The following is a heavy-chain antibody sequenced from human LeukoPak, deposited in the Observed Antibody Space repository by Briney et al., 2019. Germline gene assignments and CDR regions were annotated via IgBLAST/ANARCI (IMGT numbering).Heavy chain of an antibody. D-gene: IGHD3-3*01. CDR1: GFTFSSYA. CDR2: ISGSGDST. V-gene: IGHV3-23*01. CDR3: AKDPADFWSVYHNHFDY. J-gene: IGHJ4*02. Sequence: GGSLSLSCAASGFTFSSYAMSWVRQAPGKGLEWVSAISGSGDSTYYADSVKGRFTISRDNSKNTLYLQMNSLRAEDTAVYYCAKDPADFWSVYHNHFDYWGQGTLVTVSS.